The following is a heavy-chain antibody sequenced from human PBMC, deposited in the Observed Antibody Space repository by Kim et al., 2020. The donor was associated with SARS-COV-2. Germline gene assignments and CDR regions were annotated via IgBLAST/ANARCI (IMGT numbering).Heavy chain of an antibody. Sequence: YNPALKSRVTISVDTSKNQFSLKLSSVTAADTAVYYCARLGYSPMATIDYWGQGTLVTVSS. D-gene: IGHD5-12*01. J-gene: IGHJ4*02. V-gene: IGHV4-39*01. CDR3: ARLGYSPMATIDY.